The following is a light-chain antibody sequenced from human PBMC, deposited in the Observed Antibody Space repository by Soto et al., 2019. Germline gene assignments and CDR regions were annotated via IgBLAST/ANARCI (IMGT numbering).Light chain of an antibody. J-gene: IGKJ2*01. Sequence: DIQMTQPSTLSASVGDRVTLPCRASQSISTYLAWYQQKPGNAPKVLIYHAFNLESGVPSRFSGGGSGTEFTLTISSLQPDDFATYYCQQYYMYSYTFGQGTKLDIK. CDR3: QQYYMYSYT. CDR2: HAF. V-gene: IGKV1-5*01. CDR1: QSISTY.